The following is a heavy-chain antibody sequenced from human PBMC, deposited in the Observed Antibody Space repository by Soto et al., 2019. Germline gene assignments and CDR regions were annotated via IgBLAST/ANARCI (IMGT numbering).Heavy chain of an antibody. Sequence: SVKVSCKASGGTFSSYAISWVRQAPGQGLEWMGGIIPIFGTANYAQKFQGRVTMTTDTSTSTVHMEVRSLRSDDTAVYYCAREGVAPYYYYGMDVWGQGTPVTVSS. CDR2: IIPIFGTA. V-gene: IGHV1-69*05. D-gene: IGHD5-12*01. CDR1: GGTFSSYA. CDR3: AREGVAPYYYYGMDV. J-gene: IGHJ6*02.